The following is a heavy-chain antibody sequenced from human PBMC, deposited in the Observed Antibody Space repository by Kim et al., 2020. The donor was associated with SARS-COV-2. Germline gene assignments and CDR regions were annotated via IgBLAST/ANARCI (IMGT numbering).Heavy chain of an antibody. J-gene: IGHJ3*02. Sequence: GESLKISCKGSGYSFTSYWIGWVRQMPGKCLEWMGIIYPGDSDTRYSPSFQGQVTISADKSISTAYLQWSSLKASDTAMYYCARGGSGSYSARDAFDIWGQGTMVTVSS. CDR2: IYPGDSDT. CDR3: ARGGSGSYSARDAFDI. D-gene: IGHD3-10*01. CDR1: GYSFTSYW. V-gene: IGHV5-51*01.